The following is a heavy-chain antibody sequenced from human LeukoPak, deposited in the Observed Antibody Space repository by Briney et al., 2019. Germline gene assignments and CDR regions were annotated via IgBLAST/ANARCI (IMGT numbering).Heavy chain of an antibody. CDR2: ISGSDGST. Sequence: GGSLRLSCAASGFTFSNYAMSWVRQAPGKGLEWVSAISGSDGSTNYADSVKGRFTISRDNSKNTLYLQMNSLRVEDTAVYYCARVLVVPNSADYLDYWGQGTLVTVSS. J-gene: IGHJ4*02. V-gene: IGHV3-23*01. D-gene: IGHD2-2*01. CDR3: ARVLVVPNSADYLDY. CDR1: GFTFSNYA.